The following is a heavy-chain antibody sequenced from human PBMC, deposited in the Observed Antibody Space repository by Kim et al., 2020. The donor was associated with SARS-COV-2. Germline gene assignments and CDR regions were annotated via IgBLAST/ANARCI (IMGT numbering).Heavy chain of an antibody. D-gene: IGHD3-22*01. Sequence: AQKLQGRVTMTRDTSLRTAYMELSRLRSDDTAVYYCARDTNYYDSRDYLDFWGQGTLVTVSS. CDR3: ARDTNYYDSRDYLDF. J-gene: IGHJ4*02. V-gene: IGHV1-2*02.